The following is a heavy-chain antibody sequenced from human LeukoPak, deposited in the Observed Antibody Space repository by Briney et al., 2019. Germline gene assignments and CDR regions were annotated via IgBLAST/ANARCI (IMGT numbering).Heavy chain of an antibody. J-gene: IGHJ5*02. CDR3: ARGSYSNWFDP. CDR2: ISDSGSP. Sequence: SETLSLTCTVSGGFISGYYWSWLRQPPGKGLEWIGYISDSGSPDYNPSLKSRVTISVDTSKNQFSLKLSSVTAADTAVYYCARGSYSNWFDPWGQGTLVTVSS. V-gene: IGHV4-59*01. D-gene: IGHD3-10*01. CDR1: GGFISGYY.